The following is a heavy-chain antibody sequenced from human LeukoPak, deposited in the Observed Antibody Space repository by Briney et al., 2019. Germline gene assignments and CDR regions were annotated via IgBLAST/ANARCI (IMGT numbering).Heavy chain of an antibody. J-gene: IGHJ4*02. CDR3: AKDGGVRSGRRYYFDY. Sequence: PGRSLRLSCAASGFTFDDYAMHWVRQAPGKGLEWVSGISWNSGSIGYADSVKGRFTISGDNAKNSLYLQMNSLRAEDTALYYCAKDGGVRSGRRYYFDYWGQGTLVTVSS. CDR1: GFTFDDYA. V-gene: IGHV3-9*01. D-gene: IGHD3-10*01. CDR2: ISWNSGSI.